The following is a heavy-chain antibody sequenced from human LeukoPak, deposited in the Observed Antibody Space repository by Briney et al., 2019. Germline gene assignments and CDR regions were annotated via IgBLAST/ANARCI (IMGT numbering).Heavy chain of an antibody. CDR1: GGSISSSSYY. CDR3: ARYDNWNYYMDV. J-gene: IGHJ6*03. D-gene: IGHD1-20*01. V-gene: IGHV4-39*01. Sequence: SETLSLTCTVSGGSISSSSYYWGWIRQPPGKGLEWIGSIYYSGSTYYNPPLKSRVTISVDTPKNQFSLKLSSVTAADTAVYYCARYDNWNYYMDVWGKGTTVTVSS. CDR2: IYYSGST.